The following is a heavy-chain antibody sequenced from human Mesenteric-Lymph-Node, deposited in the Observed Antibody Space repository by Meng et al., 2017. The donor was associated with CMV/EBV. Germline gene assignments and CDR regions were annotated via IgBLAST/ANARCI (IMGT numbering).Heavy chain of an antibody. J-gene: IGHJ4*02. CDR2: ISTTGTTI. Sequence: GESLKISCSASGFIFSDFYMSWIRQAPGKGLEWISYISTTGTTIYYADSVKGRFTISRDNAKDTLSLQLNSLRAEDTAVYYCARDRSGYPAILVDWGQGTLVTVSS. V-gene: IGHV3-11*04. D-gene: IGHD2-2*01. CDR3: ARDRSGYPAILVD. CDR1: GFIFSDFY.